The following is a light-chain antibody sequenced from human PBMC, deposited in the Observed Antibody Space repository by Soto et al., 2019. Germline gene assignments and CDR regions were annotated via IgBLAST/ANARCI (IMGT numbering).Light chain of an antibody. Sequence: DIQMTQSPSSLSASVGDRVTITCRASQSISSFLSWYQQIPGKAPKLLIYAASSLQSGVPLRFSGSGSGTDFSLTISSLQPEDFATYYCQQSYRTPWTFGQGTKVEIK. CDR2: AAS. CDR1: QSISSF. J-gene: IGKJ1*01. CDR3: QQSYRTPWT. V-gene: IGKV1-39*01.